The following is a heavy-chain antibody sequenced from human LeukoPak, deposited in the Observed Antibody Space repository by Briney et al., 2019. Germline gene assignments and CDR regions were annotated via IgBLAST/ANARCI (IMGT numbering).Heavy chain of an antibody. D-gene: IGHD2-21*02. V-gene: IGHV1-2*02. CDR3: ARDHCGGDCYSVSDY. CDR2: INPNSGGT. Sequence: ASVKVSCKASGYTFTGYYMHWVRQAPGQGLEWMGWINPNSGGTNYAQKFQGRVTMTRDTSISTAYMELSRLRSDDTAVYYCARDHCGGDCYSVSDYWGQGTLVTASS. CDR1: GYTFTGYY. J-gene: IGHJ4*02.